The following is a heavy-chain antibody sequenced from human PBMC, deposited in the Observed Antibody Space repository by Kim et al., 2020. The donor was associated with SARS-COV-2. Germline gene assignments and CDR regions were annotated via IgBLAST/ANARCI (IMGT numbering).Heavy chain of an antibody. CDR2: IYWDDDK. CDR3: AHSSRWDPDYYSYSGMDV. D-gene: IGHD1-26*01. Sequence: SGPTLVKPTQTLTLTCTFSGFSLSTSGVGVGWIRQPPGKALEWLALIYWDDDKRYSPSLKSRLTITKDTSKNQVVLTMTNMDPVDTATYYCAHSSRWDPDYYSYSGMDVWGQGTTVTVSS. V-gene: IGHV2-5*02. CDR1: GFSLSTSGVG. J-gene: IGHJ6*02.